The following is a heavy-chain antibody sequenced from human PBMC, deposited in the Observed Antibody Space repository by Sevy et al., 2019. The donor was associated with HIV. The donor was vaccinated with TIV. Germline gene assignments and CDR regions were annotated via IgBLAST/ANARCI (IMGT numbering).Heavy chain of an antibody. V-gene: IGHV3-23*01. D-gene: IGHD3-10*01. Sequence: GGSLRLSCAASGFIFDSYGMSWVRQAPGKGLERVSAISGSGGTTYYADSVKGRFTISRDNSKNTVYLQMNSLRVEDTTIYYCAKDAHYGSGRVALFDYWGQGTLVTVSS. CDR2: ISGSGGTT. CDR3: AKDAHYGSGRVALFDY. J-gene: IGHJ4*02. CDR1: GFIFDSYG.